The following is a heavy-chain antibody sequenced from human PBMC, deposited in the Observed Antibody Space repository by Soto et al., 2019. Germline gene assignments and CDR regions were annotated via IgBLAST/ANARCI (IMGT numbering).Heavy chain of an antibody. D-gene: IGHD3-10*01. V-gene: IGHV3-33*01. CDR2: IWYDGSNK. CDR3: ARDRWLQSFGDAFDI. J-gene: IGHJ3*02. CDR1: GFTFSRYG. Sequence: GGSLRLSCAASGFTFSRYGMHWVRQAPGKGLECVAVIWYDGSNKYYADSVKGRFTISRDNSKNTLYLQMNSLRAEDTAVYYCARDRWLQSFGDAFDIWGQGTMVTVSS.